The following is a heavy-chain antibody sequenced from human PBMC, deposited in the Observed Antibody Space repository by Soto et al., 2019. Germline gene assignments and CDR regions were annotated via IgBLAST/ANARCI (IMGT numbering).Heavy chain of an antibody. Sequence: ASVKVSCKASGYTLTNYYIHWVRQAPGQGLEWMGLINPSGGTTTYAQKFQGRVTMTSDTSTSTVYMELTTLTSADTAVYYCARDKRFVDYVCAHWGQGALVTVSS. D-gene: IGHD3-16*01. J-gene: IGHJ1*01. CDR1: GYTLTNYY. CDR3: ARDKRFVDYVCAH. V-gene: IGHV1-46*01. CDR2: INPSGGTT.